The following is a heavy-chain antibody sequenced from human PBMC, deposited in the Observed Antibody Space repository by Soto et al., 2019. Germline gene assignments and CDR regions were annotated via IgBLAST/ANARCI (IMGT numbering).Heavy chain of an antibody. V-gene: IGHV1-8*01. CDR2: MNPNSGNT. CDR1: GYTFTSYD. D-gene: IGHD6-19*01. Sequence: ASVKVSCKASGYTFTSYDINWVRQATGQGLEWMGWMNPNSGNTGYAQKFQGRVTTTRNTSISTAYMELSSLRSEDTAVYYCARGGSSSGWTYYYYYYGMDVWGQGTTVTVSS. CDR3: ARGGSSSGWTYYYYYYGMDV. J-gene: IGHJ6*02.